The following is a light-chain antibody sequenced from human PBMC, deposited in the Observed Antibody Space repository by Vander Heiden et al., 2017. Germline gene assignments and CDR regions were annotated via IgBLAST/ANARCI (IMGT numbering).Light chain of an antibody. CDR1: QSISSY. Sequence: DIQRTHTPSSLHACVGDRVTITCRASQSISSYLTWYQQKTGKAPQLLIYAASSLESGVPSRFSGSGSGTDFTLTISRLQPEDFATYYCQHSDSTPYTFGQGTKVEIK. J-gene: IGKJ2*01. CDR2: AAS. CDR3: QHSDSTPYT. V-gene: IGKV1-39*01.